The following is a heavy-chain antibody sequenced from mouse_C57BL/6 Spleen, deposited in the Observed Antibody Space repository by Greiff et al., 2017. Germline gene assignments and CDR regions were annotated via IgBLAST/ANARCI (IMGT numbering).Heavy chain of an antibody. V-gene: IGHV1-26*01. D-gene: IGHD2-1*01. CDR2: INPNNGGT. J-gene: IGHJ2*01. CDR1: GYTFTDYY. Sequence: EVKLQQSGPELVKPGASVKISCKASGYTFTDYYMNWVKQSHGKSLEWIGDINPNNGGTSYNQKFKGKATLTVDKSSSTAYMELRSLTSEDSAVYYCARSDYYGDYWGQGTTLTVSS. CDR3: ARSDYYGDY.